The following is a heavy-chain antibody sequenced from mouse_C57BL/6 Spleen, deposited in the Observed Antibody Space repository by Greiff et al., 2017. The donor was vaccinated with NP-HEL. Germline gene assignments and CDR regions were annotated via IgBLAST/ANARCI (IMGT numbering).Heavy chain of an antibody. CDR2: IDPSDSYT. D-gene: IGHD1-1*02. J-gene: IGHJ1*03. CDR3: ARKMVYWYFDV. CDR1: GYTFTSYW. Sequence: QVQLQQPGAELVMPGASVKLSCKASGYTFTSYWMHWVKQRPGQGLEWIGEIDPSDSYTNYNQKFKGKSTLTVDKSSSTAYMQLSSLTSEDSAVYYCARKMVYWYFDVWGTGTTVTVSS. V-gene: IGHV1-69*01.